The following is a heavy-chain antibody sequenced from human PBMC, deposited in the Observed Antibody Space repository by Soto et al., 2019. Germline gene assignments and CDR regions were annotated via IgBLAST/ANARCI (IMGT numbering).Heavy chain of an antibody. D-gene: IGHD6-19*01. CDR1: GGSISSSSYY. CDR2: IHYSGST. Sequence: SETLSLTCTVSGGSISSSSYYWGWIRQPPGKGLEWIGSIHYSGSTYYNPSLKSRVTIFVDTSKNQFSLKLSSVTAADTAVYYCARQFSRIALAGPDFDYWGQGTLVTVS. CDR3: ARQFSRIALAGPDFDY. J-gene: IGHJ4*02. V-gene: IGHV4-39*01.